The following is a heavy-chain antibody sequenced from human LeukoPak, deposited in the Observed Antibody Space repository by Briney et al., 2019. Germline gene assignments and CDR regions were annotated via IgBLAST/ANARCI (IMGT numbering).Heavy chain of an antibody. V-gene: IGHV3-11*01. J-gene: IGHJ6*02. CDR3: ARDNYYDSSGYSFYYYYGMDV. D-gene: IGHD3-22*01. CDR1: GFTFSDYY. CDR2: ISSSGSTI. Sequence: NPGGSLRLSCAASGFTFSDYYMSWIRQAPGKGLEWVSYISSSGSTIYYADSVKGRFTISRDNAKNSLYLQMNSLRAEDTAVYYCARDNYYDSSGYSFYYYYGMDVWGQGTTVTVSS.